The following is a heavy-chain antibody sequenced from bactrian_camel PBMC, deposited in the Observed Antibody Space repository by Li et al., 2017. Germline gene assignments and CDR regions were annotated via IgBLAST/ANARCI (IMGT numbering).Heavy chain of an antibody. CDR1: GLTFSNYC. Sequence: ESGGGSPQAGGSLRLSCAASGLTFSNYCLGWFRQAPGKVREGIAGVDRYGITTYADSVKGRFTISKDNSNDTLFLQMNSLSPEDTAMYYCASNTVRGTCSLLQAEYYYFGQGTQVTVSS. CDR2: VDRYGIT. V-gene: IGHV3S10*01. CDR3: ASNTVRGTCSLLQAEYYY. J-gene: IGHJ4*01. D-gene: IGHD7*01.